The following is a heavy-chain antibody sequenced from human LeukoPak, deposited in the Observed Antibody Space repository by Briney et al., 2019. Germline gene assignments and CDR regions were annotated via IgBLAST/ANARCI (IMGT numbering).Heavy chain of an antibody. CDR2: IFYSGSA. V-gene: IGHV4-61*08. J-gene: IGHJ3*02. Sequence: SQTLSLTCTVSGGSMSSGDYYWSWIRQPPGKVLEWIGYIFYSGSANYNPSLKSRVTISVDTSKNQFSLKLSTVTAADTAVYYCARDHGPPETGATNPAFDIWGQGTMVTVSS. CDR3: ARDHGPPETGATNPAFDI. CDR1: GGSMSSGDYY. D-gene: IGHD1-26*01.